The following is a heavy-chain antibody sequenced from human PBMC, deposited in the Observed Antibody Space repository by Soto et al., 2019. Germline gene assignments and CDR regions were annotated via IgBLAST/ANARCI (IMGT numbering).Heavy chain of an antibody. D-gene: IGHD3-10*01. CDR1: GFTFSTYG. CDR3: ANYGSGSRTIDS. Sequence: EVQLVESGGGLVQPGGSLRLSCATSGFTFSTYGMHWVRQAPGKGLVWVSRINSDGSSTSYADSVKGRFTISRDNAKNPLYLQLNSLRAEDTAVYYCANYGSGSRTIDSWGQGTLVTVSS. CDR2: INSDGSST. V-gene: IGHV3-74*01. J-gene: IGHJ4*02.